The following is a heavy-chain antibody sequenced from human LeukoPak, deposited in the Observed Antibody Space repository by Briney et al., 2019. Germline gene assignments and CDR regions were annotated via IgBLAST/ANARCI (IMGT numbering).Heavy chain of an antibody. Sequence: PAGPLTLNCAVWGHSFSRCYWRGMRLPPWMGPAWISIIYRSGDTYYADSVKGRFTISRDNSKNTLYLQMNSLRAEDTAVYYCAKDGYSSSWYSHFDYWGQGTLVTVSS. CDR3: AKDGYSSSWYSHFDY. J-gene: IGHJ4*02. CDR2: IYRSGDT. D-gene: IGHD6-13*01. CDR1: GHSFSRCY. V-gene: IGHV3-66*01.